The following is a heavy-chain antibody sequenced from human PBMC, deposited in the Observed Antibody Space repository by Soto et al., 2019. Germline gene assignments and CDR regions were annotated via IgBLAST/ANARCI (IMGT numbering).Heavy chain of an antibody. CDR1: GGSFSSSY. Sequence: SVTLSLTCSVPGGSFSSSYWSWNRQPAGKGLEWIGRIYPGGGTNYNPSLKSRVTMSVDTSNNQFSPRVRSVTAADTAVYYCVRDCRMNRGAKCYYGMDVWGQGTTVTVSS. CDR2: IYPGGGT. CDR3: VRDCRMNRGAKCYYGMDV. J-gene: IGHJ6*02. V-gene: IGHV4-4*07. D-gene: IGHD3-10*01.